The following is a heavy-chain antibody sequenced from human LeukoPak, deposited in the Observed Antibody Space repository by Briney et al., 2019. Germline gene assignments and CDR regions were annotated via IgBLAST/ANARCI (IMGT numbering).Heavy chain of an antibody. V-gene: IGHV3-15*01. D-gene: IGHD6-19*01. Sequence: GGSLRLSCAASGFTFSNAWMSWVRQAPGKGLEWVGRIKSKTDGGTTDYAAPVKGRFTISRDDSKNTLYLQMNSLRAEDTAVYYCARDHSIGWSFYDDWGQGTLVTVSS. CDR1: GFTFSNAW. CDR2: IKSKTDGGTT. CDR3: ARDHSIGWSFYDD. J-gene: IGHJ4*02.